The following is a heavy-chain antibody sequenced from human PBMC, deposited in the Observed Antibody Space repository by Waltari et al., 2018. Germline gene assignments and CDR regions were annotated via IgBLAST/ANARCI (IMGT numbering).Heavy chain of an antibody. V-gene: IGHV4-59*01. Sequence: SWIRQPPGKGQEWIGYIYSSGSSNYNPSLKSRVTISVDTSKNQFSLKLNSVTAADTAVYYCARVLRSAWGVWFDPWGPGTLVIVSS. J-gene: IGHJ5*02. D-gene: IGHD3-16*01. CDR2: IYSSGSS. CDR3: ARVLRSAWGVWFDP.